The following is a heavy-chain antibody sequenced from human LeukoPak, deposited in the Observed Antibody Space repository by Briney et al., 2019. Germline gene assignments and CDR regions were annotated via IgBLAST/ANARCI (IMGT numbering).Heavy chain of an antibody. J-gene: IGHJ5*02. Sequence: PSETLPLTCAVYGGSFSGYYWSWIRQPPGKGLEWIGEINHSGSTNYNPSLKSRVTLSVDTSKNQFSLKLSPVTAAGTAVYYCARRGPFYDFWSGYKENWFDPWGQGTLVTVSS. CDR3: ARRGPFYDFWSGYKENWFDP. D-gene: IGHD3-3*01. CDR1: GGSFSGYY. CDR2: INHSGST. V-gene: IGHV4-34*01.